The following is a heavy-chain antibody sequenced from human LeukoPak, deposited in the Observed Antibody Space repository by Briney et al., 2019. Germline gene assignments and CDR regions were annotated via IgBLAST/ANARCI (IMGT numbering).Heavy chain of an antibody. V-gene: IGHV3-30*04. CDR2: TSYDGANQ. CDR3: AREGEATNFCSRYSCIPDF. Sequence: GRSLRLSCAASGFPFSRYAFHWVRQAPGKVLEWVAVTSYDGANQYYADSVKGRFTISKDNSKDTLYLQLNSLRSEDTAVYYCAREGEATNFCSRYSCIPDFWGQGTLVTVSS. J-gene: IGHJ4*02. CDR1: GFPFSRYA. D-gene: IGHD2-2*01.